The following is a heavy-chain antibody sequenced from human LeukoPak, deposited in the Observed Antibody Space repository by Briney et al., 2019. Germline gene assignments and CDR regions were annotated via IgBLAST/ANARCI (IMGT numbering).Heavy chain of an antibody. CDR1: GGSFSGYY. D-gene: IGHD3-22*01. Sequence: ASETLSLTCAVYGGSFSGYYWSWIRQPPGKGLEWIGEINHSGSTNHNPSLKSRVTISVDTSKNQFSLKLSSVTAADTAVYYCARDHYYDSSGYYYFDYWGQGTLVTVSS. CDR2: INHSGST. J-gene: IGHJ4*02. CDR3: ARDHYYDSSGYYYFDY. V-gene: IGHV4-34*01.